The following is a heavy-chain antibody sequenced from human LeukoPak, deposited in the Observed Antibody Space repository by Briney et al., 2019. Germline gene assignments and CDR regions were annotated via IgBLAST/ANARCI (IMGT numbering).Heavy chain of an antibody. J-gene: IGHJ4*02. CDR3: ARRIVGATSGGDY. V-gene: IGHV3-9*01. CDR1: GFTFDDYA. CDR2: ISWNSGSI. D-gene: IGHD1-26*01. Sequence: GRSLRLSCAASGFTFDDYAMHWVRQAPGKGLEWVSGISWNSGSIGYADSVKGRFTISRDNAKNSLYLQMNSLRVEDTAVYYCARRIVGATSGGDYWGQGTLVTVSS.